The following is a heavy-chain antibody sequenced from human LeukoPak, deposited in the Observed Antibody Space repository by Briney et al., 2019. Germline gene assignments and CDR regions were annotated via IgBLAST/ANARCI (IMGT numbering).Heavy chain of an antibody. CDR2: IKPDGTTK. V-gene: IGHV3-7*03. J-gene: IGHJ4*02. CDR3: ARSIPYGTTWYGRSDY. D-gene: IGHD6-13*01. Sequence: GGSLRLSSAASVFPFSSYSMTWVRQAPGKGLEWVANIKPDGTTKFYVDSVKGRFTISRDNALNSLYLQMNSLRAEDTAIYYCARSIPYGTTWYGRSDYWGQGTLVTVSS. CDR1: VFPFSSYS.